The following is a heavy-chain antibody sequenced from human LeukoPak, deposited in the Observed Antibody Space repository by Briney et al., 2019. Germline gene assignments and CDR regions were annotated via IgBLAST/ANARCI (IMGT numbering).Heavy chain of an antibody. Sequence: SETLSLTCTVSGGSISSYHWSWIRQPPGKGLEWIGYIYYSGSTNYNPSLKSRVTISVDTSKNQFSLKLSSVTAADTAVYYCARDLYGSGSHPNWFDPWGQGTLVTVSS. J-gene: IGHJ5*02. CDR3: ARDLYGSGSHPNWFDP. CDR2: IYYSGST. D-gene: IGHD3-10*01. V-gene: IGHV4-59*01. CDR1: GGSISSYH.